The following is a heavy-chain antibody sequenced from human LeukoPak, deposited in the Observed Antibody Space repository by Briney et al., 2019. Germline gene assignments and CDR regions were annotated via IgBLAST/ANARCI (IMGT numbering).Heavy chain of an antibody. Sequence: SETLSLTCTVSGDSISSYYWSWIRQPPGKGLEWIGYIYYSGSTNYNPSLKSRVTISVDTSKNQFSLTLSSVTAADTAMYYCARGSGNPKDLDYWGQGTLVTVSS. CDR3: ARGSGNPKDLDY. D-gene: IGHD2/OR15-2a*01. CDR1: GDSISSYY. CDR2: IYYSGST. V-gene: IGHV4-59*01. J-gene: IGHJ4*02.